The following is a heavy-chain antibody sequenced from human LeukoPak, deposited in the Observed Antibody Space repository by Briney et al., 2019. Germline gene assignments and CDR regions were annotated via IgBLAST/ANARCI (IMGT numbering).Heavy chain of an antibody. J-gene: IGHJ3*02. D-gene: IGHD1-26*01. CDR2: ISGSGDST. CDR3: AKNQRIVGTTRALDI. V-gene: IGHV3-23*01. Sequence: GGSLRLSCAASGFTFSSYAMSWVRQAPGKGLEWVSGISGSGDSTYYTDSVKGRFTISRDNSKNTLYLQMNSLGAEETATYYCAKNQRIVGTTRALDIWGQGTMVTVSS. CDR1: GFTFSSYA.